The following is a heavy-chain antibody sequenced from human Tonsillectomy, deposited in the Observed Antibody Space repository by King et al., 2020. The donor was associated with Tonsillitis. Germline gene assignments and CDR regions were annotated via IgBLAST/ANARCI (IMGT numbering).Heavy chain of an antibody. CDR2: IYYSGST. D-gene: IGHD2-21*02. V-gene: IGHV4-39*01. CDR3: ASMVVTAQNGFDY. CDR1: GGSISSSSYY. J-gene: IGHJ4*02. Sequence: QLQESGPGLVKPSETLSLTCTVSGGSISSSSYYWGWIRQPPGKGLEWIGSIYYSGSTYYNPSLKSRVTISVDTSKNQFSLKLSSVTAADTAVYYCASMVVTAQNGFDYWGEGALVTVSS.